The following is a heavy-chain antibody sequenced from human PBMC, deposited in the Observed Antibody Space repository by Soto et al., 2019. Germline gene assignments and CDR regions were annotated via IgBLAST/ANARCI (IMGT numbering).Heavy chain of an antibody. D-gene: IGHD1-1*01. CDR3: TRGPRPISTGTGAY. CDR1: GFIFKMYW. J-gene: IGHJ4*02. Sequence: PGGSLRLSCAASGFIFKMYWMRGVRQSPGKGLVWISRIYNDGTYSDYADSVVGRFTISRDNVNDTLYLQMNNFRAEDSGLYYCTRGPRPISTGTGAYRGQGTHVTVCS. V-gene: IGHV3-74*01. CDR2: IYNDGTYS.